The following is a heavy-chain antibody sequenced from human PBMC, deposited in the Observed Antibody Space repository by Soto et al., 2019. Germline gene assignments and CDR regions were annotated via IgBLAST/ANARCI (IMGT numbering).Heavy chain of an antibody. CDR3: ARGLGMTGKNYMDV. J-gene: IGHJ6*03. D-gene: IGHD1-20*01. CDR2: INPNSGGT. CDR1: GYTFTGYY. V-gene: IGHV1-2*04. Sequence: ASVKVSCKASGYTFTGYYMHWVRQAPGQGLEWMGWINPNSGGTNYAQKFQGWVTMTRDTSISTAYMELSRLRSDDTAVYYCARGLGMTGKNYMDVWGKGTTVTVS.